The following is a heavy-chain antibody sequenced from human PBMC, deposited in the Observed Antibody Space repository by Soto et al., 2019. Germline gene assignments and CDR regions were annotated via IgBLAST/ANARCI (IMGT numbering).Heavy chain of an antibody. V-gene: IGHV3-21*01. Sequence: GGSLRLSCAASGFTLSSYSMNWVRQAPGKGLEWVSSISSSSSYISYADSVKGRFTIFRDNAKNSLYLQMNSLRAEDTAVYYCARGQVVAAQHWGQGTLVTVSS. J-gene: IGHJ4*02. CDR2: ISSSSSYI. CDR1: GFTLSSYS. CDR3: ARGQVVAAQH. D-gene: IGHD2-15*01.